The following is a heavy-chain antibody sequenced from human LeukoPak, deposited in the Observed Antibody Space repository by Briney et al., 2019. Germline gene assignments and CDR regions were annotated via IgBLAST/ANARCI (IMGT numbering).Heavy chain of an antibody. CDR2: INPSGGST. V-gene: IGHV1-46*01. J-gene: IGHJ3*02. Sequence: ASVKVSCKASGYTFTSYYMHWVRQAPGQGHEWMGIINPSGGSTSYAQKFQGRVTMTRDTSTSTVYMELSSLRSEDTAVYYCAGSCYSEGSAFDIWGQGTMVTVSS. CDR3: AGSCYSEGSAFDI. D-gene: IGHD2-15*01. CDR1: GYTFTSYY.